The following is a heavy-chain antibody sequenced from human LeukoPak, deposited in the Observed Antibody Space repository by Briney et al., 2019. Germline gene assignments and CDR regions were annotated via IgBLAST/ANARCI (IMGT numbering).Heavy chain of an antibody. CDR1: GVSINGHY. J-gene: IGHJ6*03. V-gene: IGHV4-59*11. Sequence: PSETLSLTCTVSGVSINGHYWSWIRQPPGKGLEWIGFIYDNESANYKSSLKSRVTMTVDTSKNQVSLKLNSVTAADTAVYYCARVLQNYYHLDVWGEGTTVTVSS. CDR2: IYDNESA. D-gene: IGHD3-3*01. CDR3: ARVLQNYYHLDV.